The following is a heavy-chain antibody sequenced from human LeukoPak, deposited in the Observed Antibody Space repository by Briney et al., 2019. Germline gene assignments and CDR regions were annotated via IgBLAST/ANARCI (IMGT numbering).Heavy chain of an antibody. Sequence: GGSLRLSCAASGFTFSSYWMSWVRQAPGKGLEWVANIKQDGSEKYYVDSVKGRFTISRDNAKNSLYLQMNSLRAEDMAVYYCARVSRGYCSSTSCPRTAEYFQHWGQGTLVTVSS. V-gene: IGHV3-7*03. CDR2: IKQDGSEK. CDR3: ARVSRGYCSSTSCPRTAEYFQH. CDR1: GFTFSSYW. J-gene: IGHJ1*01. D-gene: IGHD2-2*01.